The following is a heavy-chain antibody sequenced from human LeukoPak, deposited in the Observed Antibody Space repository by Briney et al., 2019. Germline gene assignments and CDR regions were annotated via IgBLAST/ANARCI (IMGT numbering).Heavy chain of an antibody. CDR1: GGSISSFF. D-gene: IGHD3-9*01. J-gene: IGHJ4*02. V-gene: IGHV4-59*01. CDR2: VHSSGST. CDR3: ARLAPGNYDILTGDPKVVFDY. Sequence: PSETLSLTCTVSGGSISSFFWSWIRQPPGKGLEWIGYVHSSGSTKYNPSLKNRLIISVDMSKNQFSLKLRSESVADTAVYYCARLAPGNYDILTGDPKVVFDYWGQGALVTVSS.